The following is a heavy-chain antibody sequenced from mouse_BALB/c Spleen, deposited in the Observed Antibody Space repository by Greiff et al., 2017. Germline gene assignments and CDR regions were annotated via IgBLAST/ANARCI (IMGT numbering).Heavy chain of an antibody. V-gene: IGHV5-9-4*01. J-gene: IGHJ3*01. D-gene: IGHD1-1*01. Sequence: EVNVVESGGGLVKPGGSLKLSCAASGFTFSSYAMSWVRQSPEKRLEWVAEISSGGSYTYYPDTVTGRFTISRDNAKNTLYLQMSKVRSEDTALYYCARPRDYGSFAYWGQGTLVTVSA. CDR1: GFTFSSYA. CDR3: ARPRDYGSFAY. CDR2: ISSGGSYT.